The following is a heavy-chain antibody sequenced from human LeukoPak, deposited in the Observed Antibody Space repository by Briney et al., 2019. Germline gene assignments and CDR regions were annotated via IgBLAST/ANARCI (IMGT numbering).Heavy chain of an antibody. CDR2: ISSSGSTI. CDR3: AKDRAKYGLDY. V-gene: IGHV3-48*04. CDR1: GFTFSSYS. J-gene: IGHJ4*02. Sequence: GGSLRLSCAASGFTFSSYSMNWVRQAPGKGLEWVSYISSSGSTIYYADSVKGRFTISRDNAKNSLYLQMNSLRADDTAVYYCAKDRAKYGLDYWGQGTLVTVSS. D-gene: IGHD4/OR15-4a*01.